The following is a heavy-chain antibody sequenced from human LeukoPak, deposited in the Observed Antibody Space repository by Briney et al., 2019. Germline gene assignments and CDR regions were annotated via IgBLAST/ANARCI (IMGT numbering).Heavy chain of an antibody. CDR3: ARGNYDYVWGSYRSLYYFDY. CDR2: IIPIFGTA. D-gene: IGHD3-16*02. V-gene: IGHV1-69*13. CDR1: GGTFSSYA. J-gene: IGHJ4*02. Sequence: SVKVSCKASGGTFSSYAISWVRQAPGQGLEWMGGIIPIFGTANYAQKFQGRVTITADESTSTAYMELSSLRSEDTAVYYCARGNYDYVWGSYRSLYYFDYWGQGTLVTVSS.